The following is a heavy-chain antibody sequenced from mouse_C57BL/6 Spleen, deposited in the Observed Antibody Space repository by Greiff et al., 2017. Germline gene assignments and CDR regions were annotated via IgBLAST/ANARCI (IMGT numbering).Heavy chain of an antibody. CDR2: IDPSDSYT. CDR1: GYTFTSYW. CDR3: ARYHDCYFGC. V-gene: IGHV1-50*01. J-gene: IGHJ2*01. D-gene: IGHD2-4*01. Sequence: QVQLQQPGAELVKPGASVKLSCKASGYTFTSYWMQWVKQRPGQGLEWIGEIDPSDSYTNYNQKFKGKATLTVDTSSSTAYMQLSSLTSEGSAVYYCARYHDCYFGCWGQGTTLTVSS.